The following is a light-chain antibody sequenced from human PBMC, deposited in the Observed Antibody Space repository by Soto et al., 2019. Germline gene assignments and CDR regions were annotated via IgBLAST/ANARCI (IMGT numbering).Light chain of an antibody. CDR2: EVS. V-gene: IGLV2-23*02. CDR1: SSDVGSYNL. Sequence: QSALTQPASVSGSHGQSITISCTGTSSDVGSYNLVSWYQQHPGKAPKLMIYEVSKRPSGVSNRFSGSKSGNTASLTISGLQAEDEADYYCCSYAGSSTFYVVFGGGTKLTVL. CDR3: CSYAGSSTFYVV. J-gene: IGLJ2*01.